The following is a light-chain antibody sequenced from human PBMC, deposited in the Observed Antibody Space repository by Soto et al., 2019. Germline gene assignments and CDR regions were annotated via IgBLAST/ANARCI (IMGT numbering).Light chain of an antibody. CDR2: GHS. Sequence: QSVLTQPPSVSGAPGQRVTISCTGSSSNIGAGYDVHWYQQLPGTAPKLLIYGHSNRPSGVPDRFSGSKSGTSASLAITGLQAEDEADYYCQSYDSSLSGLLFGGGTQLTVL. CDR1: SSNIGAGYD. J-gene: IGLJ2*01. V-gene: IGLV1-40*01. CDR3: QSYDSSLSGLL.